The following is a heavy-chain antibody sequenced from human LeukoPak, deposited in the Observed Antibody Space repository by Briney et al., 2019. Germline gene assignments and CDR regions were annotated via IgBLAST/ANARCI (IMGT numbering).Heavy chain of an antibody. CDR3: ARGRSGSYYDY. CDR1: GFTVSSNY. CDR2: IYSGGST. V-gene: IGHV3-53*01. J-gene: IGHJ4*02. Sequence: GGSLRLSCAASGFTVSSNYMSWVRQAPGKGLEWVSVIYSGGSTYYADSVKGRFTISRDNSKNTLYLQMNSLRAEDTAVYYCARGRSGSYYDYWGQGTLVTVSS. D-gene: IGHD1-26*01.